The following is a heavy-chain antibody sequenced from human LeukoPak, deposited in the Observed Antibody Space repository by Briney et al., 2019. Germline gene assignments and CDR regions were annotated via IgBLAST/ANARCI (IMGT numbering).Heavy chain of an antibody. CDR3: ATYRRPFSDWGSYYFDY. Sequence: SGGSLRLSCAASGFTFSSYWMHWVRQAPGKGLVWVSRINSDGSSTSYADSVKGRFIISRDNSKNTLYLQLNSLRAEDTALYYCATYRRPFSDWGSYYFDYWGQGTLVTVSS. D-gene: IGHD3-16*01. CDR2: INSDGSST. J-gene: IGHJ4*02. V-gene: IGHV3-74*01. CDR1: GFTFSSYW.